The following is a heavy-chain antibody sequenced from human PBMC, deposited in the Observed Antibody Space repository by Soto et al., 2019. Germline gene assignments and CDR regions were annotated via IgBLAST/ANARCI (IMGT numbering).Heavy chain of an antibody. CDR1: GYTFTDYA. V-gene: IGHV1-3*01. D-gene: IGHD5-18*01. Sequence: HVELVQSGADVKKPGASVTISCKASGYTFTDYALHWVRQAPGQRLEWMGWMNAGVGNTLYSQKFQGRITINRDTSASTAYLELNSLKYEDTAIYYCARDTGYTFGSLNYWGPGTLVTVSS. J-gene: IGHJ4*02. CDR2: MNAGVGNT. CDR3: ARDTGYTFGSLNY.